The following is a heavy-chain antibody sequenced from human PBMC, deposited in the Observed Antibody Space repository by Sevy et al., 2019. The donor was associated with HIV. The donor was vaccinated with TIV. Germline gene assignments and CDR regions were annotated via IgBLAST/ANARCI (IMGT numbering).Heavy chain of an antibody. D-gene: IGHD1-26*01. CDR1: GYTFTSYG. Sequence: ASVKVSCKASGYTFTSYGISWVRQAPGQGLEWMGWISAYNGNTNYAQKLQGRVTMTTDTSTSTAYMELRSLRSDDTAMYYCARDLGGEGATRRDYWGQGTLVTVSS. CDR2: ISAYNGNT. J-gene: IGHJ4*02. V-gene: IGHV1-18*04. CDR3: ARDLGGEGATRRDY.